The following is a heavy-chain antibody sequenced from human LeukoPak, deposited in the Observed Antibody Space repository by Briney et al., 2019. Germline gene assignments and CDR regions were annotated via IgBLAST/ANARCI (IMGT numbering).Heavy chain of an antibody. D-gene: IGHD6-13*01. CDR1: GFTFSSHW. V-gene: IGHV3-74*01. J-gene: IGHJ4*02. CDR2: INTDGSST. Sequence: GGSLRLSCATSGFTFSSHWMHWVRQAPGEGLVWVSHINTDGSSTTYGDPAKGRFTVARDSATLFLQKNSLRVDDTAIYYCARGTATTAGIDYWGLGTLVTVSS. CDR3: ARGTATTAGIDY.